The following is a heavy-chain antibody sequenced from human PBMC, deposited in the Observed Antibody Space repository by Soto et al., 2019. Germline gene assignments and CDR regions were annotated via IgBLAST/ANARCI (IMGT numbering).Heavy chain of an antibody. Sequence: GESLKISCKGSGYSFTSYWIGWVRQMPGKGLEWMGIIYPGDSDTRYSPSFQGQVTISADKSISTAYLQWSSLKASDTAMYYCARQSTVTTGGMDVWGQGITVTVSS. V-gene: IGHV5-51*01. CDR3: ARQSTVTTGGMDV. J-gene: IGHJ6*02. CDR1: GYSFTSYW. CDR2: IYPGDSDT. D-gene: IGHD4-4*01.